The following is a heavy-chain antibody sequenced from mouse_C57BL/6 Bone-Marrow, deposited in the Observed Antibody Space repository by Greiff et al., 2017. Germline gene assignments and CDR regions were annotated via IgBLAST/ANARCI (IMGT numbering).Heavy chain of an antibody. J-gene: IGHJ2*01. CDR2: FDPSDSYT. Sequence: QVQLKQPGAELVRPGTSVKLSCKASGYTFTSYWMYWVKQRPGQGLEWIGVFDPSDSYTNYNQKFKGQATLTVDTSSSTVYMQLSSLTSEDSAVYYCERSPYNYGSSGDFDYWGQGTTLTVSS. V-gene: IGHV1-59*01. CDR3: ERSPYNYGSSGDFDY. CDR1: GYTFTSYW. D-gene: IGHD1-1*01.